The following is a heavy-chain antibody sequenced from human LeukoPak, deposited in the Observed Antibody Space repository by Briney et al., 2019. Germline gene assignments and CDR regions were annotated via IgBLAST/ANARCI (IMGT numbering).Heavy chain of an antibody. V-gene: IGHV3-7*01. J-gene: IGHJ4*02. CDR3: ARDPTNYYDSSGYQTF. CDR2: IKQDGSEK. Sequence: GGSLRLSCAASGFTFSSYWMSWVRQAPGKGLEWVANIKQDGSEKYYVDSVKGRFTISRDNAKNSLYLQMNSLRAEDTAVYYCARDPTNYYDSSGYQTFWGQGTLVTVSS. CDR1: GFTFSSYW. D-gene: IGHD3-22*01.